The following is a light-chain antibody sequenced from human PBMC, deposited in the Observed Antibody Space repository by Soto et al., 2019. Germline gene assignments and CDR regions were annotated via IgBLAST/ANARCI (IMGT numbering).Light chain of an antibody. CDR1: QSVGSN. CDR2: GAS. CDR3: QQYNNWPRT. V-gene: IGKV3-15*01. J-gene: IGKJ1*01. Sequence: IVMTQSPATLSVSPGVRATLSCRARQSVGSNLAWNQQKPGQAPRLLISGASTRATGIPARFSGSGSGAEFTLTISSLQSEDFAVYYCQQYNNWPRTFGQGTKVEI.